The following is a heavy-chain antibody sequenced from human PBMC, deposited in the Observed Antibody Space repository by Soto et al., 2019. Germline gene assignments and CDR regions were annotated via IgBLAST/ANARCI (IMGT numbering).Heavy chain of an antibody. CDR1: VDTFNNSV. CDR2: TIPLFGTT. D-gene: IGHD3-10*01. CDR3: VAELDFGKLSVV. J-gene: IGHJ6*02. Sequence: VQLVQSGVEVKKPGSSVMVSCKASVDTFNNSVISWVRQAPGQGLEWMGGTIPLFGTTDYAQKFQGRLAITTDESTTTAYMEVSRLTSEDTAVYYCVAELDFGKLSVVWGQGTTVIVSS. V-gene: IGHV1-69*01.